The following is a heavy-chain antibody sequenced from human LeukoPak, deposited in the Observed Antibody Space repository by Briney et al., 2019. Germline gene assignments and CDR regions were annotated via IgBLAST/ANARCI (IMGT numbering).Heavy chain of an antibody. CDR2: IRSKAYGGTT. Sequence: GGSLRLSCTVSGFTFGDYGMSWFRQAPGKGLEWVDFIRSKAYGGTTEYAASVKGRFTISRDDSKSIAYLQMNSLKTEDTAVYYCTRSRRVYCGGDCYSFDYWGQGTLVTVSS. V-gene: IGHV3-49*03. CDR1: GFTFGDYG. J-gene: IGHJ4*02. CDR3: TRSRRVYCGGDCYSFDY. D-gene: IGHD2-21*02.